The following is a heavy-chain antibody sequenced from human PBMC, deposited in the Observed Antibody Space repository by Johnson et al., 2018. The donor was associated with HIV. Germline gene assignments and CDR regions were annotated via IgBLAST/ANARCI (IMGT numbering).Heavy chain of an antibody. CDR3: ARESDSSGYYSDAFDI. Sequence: VQLVESGGGLVQPGESLRLSCAASGFTFSSYWMTWVRQAPGKGLEWVANIKQDGSETHYVDSVKGRFTISRDNAKNSLYLQMNSLRAEDTAVYYCARESDSSGYYSDAFDIGGQGTMVTVSS. J-gene: IGHJ3*02. D-gene: IGHD3-22*01. CDR1: GFTFSSYW. V-gene: IGHV3-7*05. CDR2: IKQDGSET.